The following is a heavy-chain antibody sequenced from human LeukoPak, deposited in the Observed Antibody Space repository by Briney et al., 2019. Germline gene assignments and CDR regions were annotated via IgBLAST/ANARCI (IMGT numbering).Heavy chain of an antibody. J-gene: IGHJ6*02. CDR3: ARGPIQLWIHNAIDV. CDR2: XXSKAYRGTI. Sequence: GGSLRLSCRGSGFSFGDHAMSWVREAPGKGXXXXXXXXSKAYRGTIEYAASVKGRFTISRDDSASIAYLQMNSLRTEDTAVYFCARGPIQLWIHNAIDVWGQGTKVTVSS. D-gene: IGHD5-18*01. CDR1: GFSFGDHA. V-gene: IGHV3-49*04.